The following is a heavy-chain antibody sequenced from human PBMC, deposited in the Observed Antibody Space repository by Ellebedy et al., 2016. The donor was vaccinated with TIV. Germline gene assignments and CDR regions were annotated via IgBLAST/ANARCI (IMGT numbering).Heavy chain of an antibody. CDR1: GYTFTGYG. V-gene: IGHV1-18*04. Sequence: AASVKVSCKASGYTFTGYGICWVRQAPGQGLEWMGWISTYNGNTNFAQKVQGRVTMTTDTYTSTAYMELRSLRSDDTAVYYCARHYGSGTYPLEFWGQGTLVTVSS. J-gene: IGHJ4*02. D-gene: IGHD3-10*01. CDR3: ARHYGSGTYPLEF. CDR2: ISTYNGNT.